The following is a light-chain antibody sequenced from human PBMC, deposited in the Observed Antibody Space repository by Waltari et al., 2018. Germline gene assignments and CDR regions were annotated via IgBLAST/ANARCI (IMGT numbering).Light chain of an antibody. V-gene: IGKV3-11*01. CDR3: QQRSNLLT. J-gene: IGKJ4*01. CDR1: QSVSSY. CDR2: DAS. Sequence: EIVLTQSPATLSLSPGARATLPCTASQSVSSYLAWYQQKPGQAPRLLIYDASNRATGIPARFSGSGSGTDFTLTISSLEPEDFAVYYCQQRSNLLTFGGGTKVEIK.